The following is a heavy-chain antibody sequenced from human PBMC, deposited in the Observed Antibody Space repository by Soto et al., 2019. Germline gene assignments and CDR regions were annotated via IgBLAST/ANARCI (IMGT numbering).Heavy chain of an antibody. J-gene: IGHJ6*02. CDR3: SRRRGFPYYYGMYV. CDR1: GGSVSGGGYS. V-gene: IGHV4-30-2*01. CDR2: IYHSGST. D-gene: IGHD5-12*01. Sequence: QLQLQESGSGLVKPSQTLSLACAVSGGSVSGGGYSWSWIRQPPGKGLEWIGYIYHSGSTYYNPSLKSRVTISVDRSKNQFSLKLSSVTAADTAVYYCSRRRGFPYYYGMYVLGQGTTVTVSS.